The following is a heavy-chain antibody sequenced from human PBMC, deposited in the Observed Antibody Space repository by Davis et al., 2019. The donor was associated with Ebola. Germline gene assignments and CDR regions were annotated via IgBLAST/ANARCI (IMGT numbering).Heavy chain of an antibody. CDR1: GLTFSSSA. D-gene: IGHD7-27*01. CDR3: AKGGLVMGTHLGTSFHI. Sequence: PGGSLRLSCIASGLTFSSSAMSWVRQAPGKGLEWVSSITASGMTTFYADSVRGRFTISRDNSKNILSLQMDSLRAEDTAVYYCAKGGLVMGTHLGTSFHIWGQGTMVAVSS. V-gene: IGHV3-23*01. CDR2: ITASGMTT. J-gene: IGHJ3*02.